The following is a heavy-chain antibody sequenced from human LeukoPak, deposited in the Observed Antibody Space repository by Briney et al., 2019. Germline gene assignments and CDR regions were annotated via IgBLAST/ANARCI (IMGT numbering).Heavy chain of an antibody. J-gene: IGHJ4*02. CDR2: ISYDGSNK. V-gene: IGHV3-30*18. D-gene: IGHD4-17*01. CDR3: AKCYGDYVRYLDY. Sequence: GGSLRLSCAASGFTFSSYGMHWVRQAPGKGLEWVAVISYDGSNKYYADSVKGRFTISRDNSKNTLYLQMNSLRAEDTAMYYCAKCYGDYVRYLDYWGQGTLVTVSS. CDR1: GFTFSSYG.